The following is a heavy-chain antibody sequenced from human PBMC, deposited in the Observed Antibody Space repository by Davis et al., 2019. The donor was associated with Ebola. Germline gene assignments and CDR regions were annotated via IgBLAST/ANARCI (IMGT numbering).Heavy chain of an antibody. V-gene: IGHV1-46*01. D-gene: IGHD2-15*01. Sequence: ASVTVSCKASGGTFRSYAISWVRQAPGQGLEWMGIINPSGGSTSYAQKFQGRVTMTRDTSTSTVYMELSSLGSEDTAVYYCARVVVVVAATDWFDPWGQGTLVTVSS. CDR1: GGTFRSYA. CDR2: INPSGGST. CDR3: ARVVVVVAATDWFDP. J-gene: IGHJ5*02.